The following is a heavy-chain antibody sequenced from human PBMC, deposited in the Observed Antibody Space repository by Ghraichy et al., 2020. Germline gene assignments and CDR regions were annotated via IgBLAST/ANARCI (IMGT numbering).Heavy chain of an antibody. V-gene: IGHV4-59*08. J-gene: IGHJ4*02. CDR1: GGSISGYY. CDR3: VRSGDFLSGLGIDY. D-gene: IGHD3-3*01. Sequence: SETLSLTCTVSGGSISGYYWSWIRQSPGKGLEWIGYIHYSGTTDYNPPFKSRVTISVDMSKNQFSLKLNSVTAEDTAGYYCVRSGDFLSGLGIDYWGQGTLVTVAS. CDR2: IHYSGTT.